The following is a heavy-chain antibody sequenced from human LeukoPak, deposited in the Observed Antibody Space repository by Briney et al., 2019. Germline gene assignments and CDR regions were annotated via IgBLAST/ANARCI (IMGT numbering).Heavy chain of an antibody. Sequence: SETLSLTCAVSGGSISSNSYYWGWIRQPPGKGLEWIGSIYYSGSTYYNPSLKSRVTISVDTSKNQFSLKLSSVTAADTAVYYCARGVGYGDSYNWFDPWGQGTLVTVSS. V-gene: IGHV4-39*01. CDR2: IYYSGST. D-gene: IGHD4-17*01. CDR3: ARGVGYGDSYNWFDP. CDR1: GGSISSNSYY. J-gene: IGHJ5*02.